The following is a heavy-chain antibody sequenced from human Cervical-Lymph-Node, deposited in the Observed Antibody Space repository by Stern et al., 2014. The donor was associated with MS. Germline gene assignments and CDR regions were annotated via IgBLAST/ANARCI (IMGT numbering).Heavy chain of an antibody. CDR2: ISSFSKTI. Sequence: EVQLVESGGDLVQPGGSLRLSCAASGFSFSDYSMHWVRQAPGKGLEWISFISSFSKTIYYADSVKGRFIISRDNAKNSLYLQMNSLRAEDTAVYYCARGITIFGEGLWGQGTPVTVSS. CDR3: ARGITIFGEGL. V-gene: IGHV3-48*01. J-gene: IGHJ4*02. D-gene: IGHD3-3*01. CDR1: GFSFSDYS.